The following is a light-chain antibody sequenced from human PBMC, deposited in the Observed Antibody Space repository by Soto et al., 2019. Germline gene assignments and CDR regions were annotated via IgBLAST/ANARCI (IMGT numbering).Light chain of an antibody. CDR1: QGMSSY. CDR2: TAS. V-gene: IGKV1-9*01. CDR3: QQLYSYPNN. J-gene: IGKJ2*01. Sequence: DIQLTQSPSFLSASVGDRVTITCRASQGMSSYLAWYQHKPGKAPNLLIHTASTLQYGVPSRVSGSGSGTEVTLTDRSLRPEDFATYYCQQLYSYPNNFGQGTKLEIK.